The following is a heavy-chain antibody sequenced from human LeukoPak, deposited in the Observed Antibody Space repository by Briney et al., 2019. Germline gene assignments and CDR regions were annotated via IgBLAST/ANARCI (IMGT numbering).Heavy chain of an antibody. CDR1: GFTLNYHY. J-gene: IGHJ4*02. V-gene: IGHV3-53*01. CDR2: IYSCDTP. CDR3: VGTFTIFGVVSTIA. Sequence: GGALRLSCAASGFTLNYHYMGWIRQVPGERLEWVSVIYSCDTPYYADSVKGRFSISRDNSQNTVFLQMSSLRVDDTAAYYCVGTFTIFGVVSTIAWGQGTLVTVSS. D-gene: IGHD3-3*01.